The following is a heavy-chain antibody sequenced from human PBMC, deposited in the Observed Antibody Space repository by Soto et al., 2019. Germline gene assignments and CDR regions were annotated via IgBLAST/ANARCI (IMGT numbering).Heavy chain of an antibody. V-gene: IGHV1-18*01. J-gene: IGHJ6*02. D-gene: IGHD1-20*01. CDR1: GYTFTSYG. CDR3: ARDMSQITGTTFYYYGMDV. CDR2: ISAYNGNT. Sequence: ASVKVSCKASGYTFTSYGISWVRQAPGQGLGWMGWISAYNGNTNYAQKLQGRVTMTTDTSTSTAYMELRSLRSDDTAVYYCARDMSQITGTTFYYYGMDVWGQGTTVTVSS.